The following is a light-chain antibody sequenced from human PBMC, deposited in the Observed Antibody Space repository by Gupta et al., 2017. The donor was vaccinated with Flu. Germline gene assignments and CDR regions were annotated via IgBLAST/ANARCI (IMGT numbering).Light chain of an antibody. J-gene: IGKJ2*01. V-gene: IGKV4-1*01. Sequence: SLGERATVNCRSSRSWCDSVKNENYLAWYQQKPGQPPKVLIYWASKRESGVPDRFSGRGSGTDFTLTINNVQAEDVAVYYCQQDDSGPYTFGQGTKLEIK. CDR3: QQDDSGPYT. CDR1: RSWCDSVKNENY. CDR2: WAS.